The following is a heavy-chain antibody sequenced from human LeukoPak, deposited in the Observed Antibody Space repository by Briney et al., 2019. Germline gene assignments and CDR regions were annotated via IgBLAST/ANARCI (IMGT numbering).Heavy chain of an antibody. D-gene: IGHD2-2*01. CDR3: ARRDPSSYPFFDY. J-gene: IGHJ4*02. Sequence: SETLSLTSTVSGGSISSYYWTWIRQPPGKGLEYIGYVYYTGSTNYNPSLKSRVTISVDTAKSQFSLKLSSVTAADTAVYYCARRDPSSYPFFDYWGRGTLVTVSS. V-gene: IGHV4-59*08. CDR2: VYYTGST. CDR1: GGSISSYY.